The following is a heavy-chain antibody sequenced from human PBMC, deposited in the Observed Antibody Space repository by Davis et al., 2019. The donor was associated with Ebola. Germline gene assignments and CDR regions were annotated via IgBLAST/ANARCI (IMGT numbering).Heavy chain of an antibody. Sequence: PGGSLRLSCAASKFTLSSYWMSWVRQAPGKGLEWVLYISSSGSTIYYADSVKGRFTISRDNAKNSLYLQMNSLRAEDTAVYYCARDDILTDVLYYYYYGMDVWGQGTTVTVSS. V-gene: IGHV3-48*04. D-gene: IGHD3-9*01. CDR2: ISSSGSTI. J-gene: IGHJ6*02. CDR1: KFTLSSYW. CDR3: ARDDILTDVLYYYYYGMDV.